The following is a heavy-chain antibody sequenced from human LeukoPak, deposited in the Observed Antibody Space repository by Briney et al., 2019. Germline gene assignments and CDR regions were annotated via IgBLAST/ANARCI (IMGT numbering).Heavy chain of an antibody. J-gene: IGHJ6*03. CDR2: INHSGST. D-gene: IGHD3-10*01. Sequence: SETLSLTCAVYGGSFSGYYWSWIRQPPGKGLEWIGEINHSGSTNYNPSLKSRVTISVDTSKNQFSLKLSSVTAADPAVYYCARGAKTMVFYYYYYYMDVWGKGTTVTISS. CDR1: GGSFSGYY. CDR3: ARGAKTMVFYYYYYYMDV. V-gene: IGHV4-34*01.